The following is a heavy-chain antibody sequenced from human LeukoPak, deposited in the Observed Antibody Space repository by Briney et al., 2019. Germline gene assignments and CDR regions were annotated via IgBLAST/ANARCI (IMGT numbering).Heavy chain of an antibody. CDR1: GYTFTGYY. CDR2: INPNSGGT. CDR3: ATWRRQLECDY. D-gene: IGHD6-13*01. J-gene: IGHJ4*02. V-gene: IGHV1-2*02. Sequence: ASVKVSCKASGYTFTGYYMHWVRQAPGQGLEWMGWINPNSGGTNYAQKFQGRVTMTRDTSITTAYMELSWLRSDDPAVNYRATWRRQLECDYWGQGTLVTVSS.